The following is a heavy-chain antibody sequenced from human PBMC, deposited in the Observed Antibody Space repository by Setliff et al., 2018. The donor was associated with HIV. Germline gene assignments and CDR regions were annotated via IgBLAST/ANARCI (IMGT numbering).Heavy chain of an antibody. CDR3: ARGAYRFDS. Sequence: SETLSLTCAVYGGSFTAYYWTWIRQPPGKGLEWIGEIHHGGSTNYMPSLKNRVTISVDTSKNQFSLTLRSLTAAYTAVYYCARGAYRFDSWGQGNLVTVSS. CDR2: IHHGGST. J-gene: IGHJ5*01. D-gene: IGHD2-2*01. CDR1: GGSFTAYY. V-gene: IGHV4-34*01.